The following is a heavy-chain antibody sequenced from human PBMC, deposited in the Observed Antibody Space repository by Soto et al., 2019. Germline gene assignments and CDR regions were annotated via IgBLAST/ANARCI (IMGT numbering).Heavy chain of an antibody. CDR1: GFTVSSNY. D-gene: IGHD6-13*01. CDR2: IYSGGST. J-gene: IGHJ6*02. CDR3: ARGRQGRVSPPHYYGMDV. V-gene: IGHV3-53*04. Sequence: EVQLVESGGGLVQPGGSLRLSCAASGFTVSSNYISLVRQAPGKGLEWVSVIYSGGSTYYADSVKGRFTISRHNSKNTLYLQMNSLRAEDTAVYYCARGRQGRVSPPHYYGMDVWGQGTTVTVSS.